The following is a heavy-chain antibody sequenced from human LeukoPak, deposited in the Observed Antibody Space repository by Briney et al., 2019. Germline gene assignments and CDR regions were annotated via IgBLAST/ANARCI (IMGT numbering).Heavy chain of an antibody. V-gene: IGHV3-21*06. CDR2: ISSSSSYM. CDR1: GFTFSSYA. J-gene: IGHJ6*02. Sequence: GGSLRLSCAASGFTFSSYAMNWVRQAPGKGLEWVSSISSSSSYMYYADSVKGRFTISRDNAKNSLYLQMNSLRAEDTAVYYCARDRDVPAIGMDVWGQGTTVTVSS. CDR3: ARDRDVPAIGMDV.